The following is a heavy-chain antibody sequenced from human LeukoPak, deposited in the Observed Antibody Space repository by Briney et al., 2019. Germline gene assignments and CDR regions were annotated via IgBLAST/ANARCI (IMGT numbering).Heavy chain of an antibody. V-gene: IGHV3-21*06. CDR2: ISSSSSYM. CDR1: GFTFSSYA. J-gene: IGHJ6*02. Sequence: GGSLRLSCAASGFTFSSYAMNWVRQAPGKGLEWVSSISSSSSYMYYADSVKGRFTISRDNAKNSLYLQMNSLRAEDTAVYYCARDRDVPAIGMDVWGQGTTVTVSS. CDR3: ARDRDVPAIGMDV.